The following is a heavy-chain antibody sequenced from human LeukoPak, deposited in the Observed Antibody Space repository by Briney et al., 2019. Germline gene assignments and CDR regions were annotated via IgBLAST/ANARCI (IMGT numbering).Heavy chain of an antibody. CDR3: ARDRREYSSSSGAAFDY. CDR2: IYYSGST. CDR1: GGSISSYY. V-gene: IGHV4-59*01. J-gene: IGHJ4*02. D-gene: IGHD6-6*01. Sequence: SETLSLTCTVSGGSISSYYWSWIRQPPGKGLEWIGYIYYSGSTNYNPSLKSRVTISVDTSKNQFSLKLSSMTAADTAVYYCARDRREYSSSSGAAFDYWGQGTLVTVSS.